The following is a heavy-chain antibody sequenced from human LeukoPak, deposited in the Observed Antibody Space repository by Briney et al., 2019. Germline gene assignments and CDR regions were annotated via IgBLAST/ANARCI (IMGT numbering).Heavy chain of an antibody. V-gene: IGHV4-39*07. CDR1: GGSISSGSYY. Sequence: SQTLSLTCTVSGGSISSGSYYWSWIRQPPGKGLEWIGEINHSGSTNYNPSLKSRVTISVDTSKNQFSLKLSSVTAADTAVYYCARLPIITMIVVVTPRGFDYWGQGTLVTVSS. CDR2: INHSGST. D-gene: IGHD3-22*01. J-gene: IGHJ4*02. CDR3: ARLPIITMIVVVTPRGFDY.